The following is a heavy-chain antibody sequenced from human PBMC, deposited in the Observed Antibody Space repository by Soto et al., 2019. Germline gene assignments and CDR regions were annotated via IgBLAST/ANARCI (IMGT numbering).Heavy chain of an antibody. D-gene: IGHD3-3*01. V-gene: IGHV4-34*01. Sequence: SETLSLTCAVYGGSFSGYYWSWIRQPPGKGLEWIGEINHSGSTNYNPSLKSRVTISVDTSKNQFSLKLSSVTAADTAVYYCARGNFGVVHYYSGMDVWGQGTTVTVSS. J-gene: IGHJ6*02. CDR1: GGSFSGYY. CDR3: ARGNFGVVHYYSGMDV. CDR2: INHSGST.